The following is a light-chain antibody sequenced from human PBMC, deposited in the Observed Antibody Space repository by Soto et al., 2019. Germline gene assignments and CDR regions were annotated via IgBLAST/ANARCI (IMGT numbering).Light chain of an antibody. CDR1: SSDVGGYNY. CDR2: DVS. Sequence: QSVLTQPASVSGSPGQSITISCTGTSSDVGGYNYVSWYQQHPGKAPKLMIYDVSSRPSGVSNRFSGPKSGNTASLTISGLQAEDEADYYCSSYTSSTTEVFGTGTKLTVL. CDR3: SSYTSSTTEV. V-gene: IGLV2-14*01. J-gene: IGLJ1*01.